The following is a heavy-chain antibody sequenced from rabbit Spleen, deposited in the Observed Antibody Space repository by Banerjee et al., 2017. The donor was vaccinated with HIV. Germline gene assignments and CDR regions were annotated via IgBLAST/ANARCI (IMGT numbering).Heavy chain of an antibody. Sequence: QEQLVESGGGLVQPGGSLKLSCKASGFDLSAYGMSWVRQAPGKGLEWIGYIDPIFGTTHYASWAKGRFAVSKTSPTTVTLQMTSLTAADMATYFCARDGSGWGANFNLWGQGTLVTVS. CDR3: ARDGSGWGANFNL. J-gene: IGHJ4*01. CDR1: GFDLSAYG. CDR2: IDPIFGTT. V-gene: IGHV1S39*01. D-gene: IGHD4-1*01.